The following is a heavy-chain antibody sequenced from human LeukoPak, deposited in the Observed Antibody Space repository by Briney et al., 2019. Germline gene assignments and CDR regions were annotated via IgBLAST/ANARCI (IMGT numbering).Heavy chain of an antibody. D-gene: IGHD2-2*01. J-gene: IGHJ5*02. CDR3: ARHRSHCSSTSCYAWGGFDP. V-gene: IGHV4-39*01. CDR1: GGSISSSSYY. CDR2: IYYSGST. Sequence: PSETLSLTCTVSGGSISSSSYYWGWIRQPPGKGLEWNGNIYYSGSTNYNPSLKSRVTISVDTSKNQFSLKLSSVTAADTAVYYRARHRSHCSSTSCYAWGGFDPWGQGTLVTVSS.